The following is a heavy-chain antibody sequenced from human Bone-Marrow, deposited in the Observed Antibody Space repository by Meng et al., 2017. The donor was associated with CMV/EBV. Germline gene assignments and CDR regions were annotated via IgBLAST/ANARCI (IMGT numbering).Heavy chain of an antibody. J-gene: IGHJ6*02. CDR1: GYTFTGYY. Sequence: ASVKVSCKAAGYTFTGYYIHWVRQAPGQGLEWMGWINPHSGDTKYAQSFQGRVTMTRDTSTSTVSMELSGLRSDDTAVYFCAKNGRGYSYGLYAMEVWGQGTTVTVSS. V-gene: IGHV1-2*02. CDR3: AKNGRGYSYGLYAMEV. D-gene: IGHD5-18*01. CDR2: INPHSGDT.